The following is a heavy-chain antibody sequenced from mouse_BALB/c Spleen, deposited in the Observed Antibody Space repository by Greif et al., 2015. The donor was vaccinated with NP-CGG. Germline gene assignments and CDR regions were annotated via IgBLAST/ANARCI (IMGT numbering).Heavy chain of an antibody. J-gene: IGHJ2*01. CDR2: INPNSDCT. CDR3: ATGGGYFFDY. Sequence: VMLVESGAALAKPGASVKMSCKASGYTFTNYWMHWVKQRPGQGLEWIGFINPNSDCTDYNQNFKDKATLTADKSSSTAYMQLSGLTSEDSAAYYCATGGGYFFDYWGQGTTLTVSS. CDR1: GYTFTNYW. V-gene: IGHV1-7*01.